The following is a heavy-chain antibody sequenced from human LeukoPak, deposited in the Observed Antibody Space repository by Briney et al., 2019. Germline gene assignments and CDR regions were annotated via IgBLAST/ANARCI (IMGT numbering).Heavy chain of an antibody. CDR3: AVYCGGDCYSGVNNWFDP. Sequence: SETLSLTCAVSVGSISSTNWWSWVRQPPGKGLEWIGEIYHSGSTNYNPSLKSRVTISVDKSKNQFSLNLSSVTAADTAVYYCAVYCGGDCYSGVNNWFDPWGQGTLVTVSS. V-gene: IGHV4-4*02. D-gene: IGHD2-21*02. CDR2: IYHSGST. CDR1: VGSISSTNW. J-gene: IGHJ5*02.